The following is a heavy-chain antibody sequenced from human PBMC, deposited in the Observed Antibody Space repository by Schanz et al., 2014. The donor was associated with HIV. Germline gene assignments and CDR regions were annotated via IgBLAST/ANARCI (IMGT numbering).Heavy chain of an antibody. Sequence: QVRLQQWGAGLLKPSETLSLTCAVYGASFSDDYWTWIRQPPGKGLEWIGEINQSGNTNYNPSLKIGVPMSPDTSKKQFSLKLSSVTAADTAVYYCVRGFLMGRDYDYIWGSNRYAAWFDFWGQGTLVAVSS. D-gene: IGHD3-16*02. CDR1: GASFSDDY. V-gene: IGHV4-34*02. CDR2: INQSGNT. CDR3: VRGFLMGRDYDYIWGSNRYAAWFDF. J-gene: IGHJ5*01.